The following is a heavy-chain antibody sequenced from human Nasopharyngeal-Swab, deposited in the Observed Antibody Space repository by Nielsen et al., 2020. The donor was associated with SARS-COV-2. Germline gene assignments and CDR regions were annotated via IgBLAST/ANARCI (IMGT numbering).Heavy chain of an antibody. CDR2: IKSKTDGGTT. D-gene: IGHD6-13*01. J-gene: IGHJ4*02. V-gene: IGHV3-15*01. Sequence: GGSLRLSCAASESTFSNAWMSWVRQAPGKGLEWVGRIKSKTDGGTTDYAAPVKGRFTISRDDSKNTLYLQMNSLKTEDTAVYYCTRLRADTGYSSDYWGQGTLVTVSS. CDR1: ESTFSNAW. CDR3: TRLRADTGYSSDY.